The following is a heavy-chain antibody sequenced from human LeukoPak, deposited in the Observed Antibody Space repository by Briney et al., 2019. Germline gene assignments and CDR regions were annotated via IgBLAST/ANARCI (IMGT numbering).Heavy chain of an antibody. V-gene: IGHV3-23*01. CDR3: AKSSRQLRAFDI. J-gene: IGHJ3*02. CDR1: GFTFSSYA. D-gene: IGHD6-13*01. CDR2: ISGSGGST. Sequence: GGSLRLSCAASGFTFSSYAMSWVRQAPGKGLEWVSAISGSGGSTYYADSVKGRFTIFRDNSKNTLYLQMNSLRAEDTAVYYCAKSSRQLRAFDIWGQGTMVTVSS.